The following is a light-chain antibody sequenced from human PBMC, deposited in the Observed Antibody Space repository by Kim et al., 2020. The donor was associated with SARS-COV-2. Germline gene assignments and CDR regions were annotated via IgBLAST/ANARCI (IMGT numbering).Light chain of an antibody. V-gene: IGLV3-19*01. J-gene: IGLJ3*02. CDR3: NYRDSRGNQG. CDR1: SLRSYY. Sequence: SSELTQDPAVSVALGQTVRITCQGDSLRSYYASWYQQKPGQAPVVVIYGKTNRPSGIPDRFSGSSSGNTASLTITGAQAEDEADYYCNYRDSRGNQGFGG. CDR2: GKT.